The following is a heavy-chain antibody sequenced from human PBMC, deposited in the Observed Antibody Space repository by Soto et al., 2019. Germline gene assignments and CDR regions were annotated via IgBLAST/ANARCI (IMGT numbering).Heavy chain of an antibody. CDR3: TTGAHEGYCGSGLCNLVFVEEGGPYYYYGMDV. J-gene: IGHJ6*02. CDR1: GFGFGNAG. V-gene: IGHV3-15*05. D-gene: IGHD2-2*01. CDR2: IKSEPEGETK. Sequence: GGSLRLCCAAFGFGFGNAGISWIRQAPGKGLEWVGRIKSEPEGETKDYAAPVEGRFTISRDDSRNTLYLQMNSLKTEDTAVYYCTTGAHEGYCGSGLCNLVFVEEGGPYYYYGMDVWGQGTTVTVSS.